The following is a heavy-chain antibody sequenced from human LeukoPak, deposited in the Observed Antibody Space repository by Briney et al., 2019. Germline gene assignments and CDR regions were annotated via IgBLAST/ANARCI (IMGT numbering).Heavy chain of an antibody. CDR3: ARDTRKKWIQLWLRLNAFDI. CDR1: GYTFTSYD. J-gene: IGHJ3*02. V-gene: IGHV1-8*01. D-gene: IGHD5-18*01. CDR2: MNPNRGNT. Sequence: ASVKVSCKASGYTFTSYDNNWVRQATAQGLEWMGWMNPNRGNTGYAQKFQGRVTITRNTSISTAYMELSSLRSEDTAVYYCARDTRKKWIQLWLRLNAFDIWGQGTMVTVSS.